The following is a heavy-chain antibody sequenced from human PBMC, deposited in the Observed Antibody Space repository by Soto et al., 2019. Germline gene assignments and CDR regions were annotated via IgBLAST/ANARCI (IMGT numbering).Heavy chain of an antibody. J-gene: IGHJ4*02. D-gene: IGHD3-22*01. CDR1: GYTFTIYD. CDR2: LSGYNGNT. Sequence: QVQRVQSGAEVKKPGASGKVSCKAPGYTFTIYDISWVRQAPGQGLEWMGWLSGYNGNTDYAQNLQDRATLTTDASTSSVYMELRSLRSDDTAVYYCARVDYYDSSGYYGYWGQGTLITVSS. V-gene: IGHV1-18*04. CDR3: ARVDYYDSSGYYGY.